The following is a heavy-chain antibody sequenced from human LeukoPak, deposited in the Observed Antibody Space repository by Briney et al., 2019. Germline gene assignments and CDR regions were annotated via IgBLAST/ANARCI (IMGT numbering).Heavy chain of an antibody. Sequence: SETLSLTCAVSGYSISSNNWWAWIRQPPGKGLEWIGYIYYSGSTYYNPYNPSLTSRVTMSVDTSKNQFSLKLDSVTEIDTAMYYCARNQAVAANRGAFDIWGQGTLVTVSS. CDR3: ARNQAVAANRGAFDI. D-gene: IGHD6-19*01. CDR2: IYYSGST. J-gene: IGHJ3*02. V-gene: IGHV4-28*01. CDR1: GYSISSNNW.